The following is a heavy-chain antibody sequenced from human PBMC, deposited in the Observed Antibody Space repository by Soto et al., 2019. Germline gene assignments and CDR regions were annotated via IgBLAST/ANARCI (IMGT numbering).Heavy chain of an antibody. V-gene: IGHV3-30-3*01. CDR1: GFTFSSCA. CDR2: IPYDGSNK. J-gene: IGHJ4*02. CDR3: ARDKRDLRFLEWSYYFDY. Sequence: GGSLRLSCAASGFTFSSCAMHWVRQAPGKGLEWVAVIPYDGSNKYYADSVKGRFTVSRDNSKNTLYLQVNSLRAEDTAVYYCARDKRDLRFLEWSYYFDYWGQGTLVTVSS. D-gene: IGHD3-3*01.